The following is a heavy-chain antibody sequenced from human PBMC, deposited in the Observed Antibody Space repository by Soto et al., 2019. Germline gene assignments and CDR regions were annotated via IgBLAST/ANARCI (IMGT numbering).Heavy chain of an antibody. CDR2: VNPSDGRA. D-gene: IGHD5-12*01. CDR3: ARAELIVAGQAFDS. CDR1: GYRLSNYY. J-gene: IGHJ4*02. V-gene: IGHV1-46*01. Sequence: QVDLVQSGAEVKKPGASVKMSCKSSGYRLSNYYMHWVRQAPGQGLEWMGIVNPSDGRANYARKFQGRVIMTWDTSTTTLYMEVNSLRSDDTAIYYCARAELIVAGQAFDSWGQGTLVTVSS.